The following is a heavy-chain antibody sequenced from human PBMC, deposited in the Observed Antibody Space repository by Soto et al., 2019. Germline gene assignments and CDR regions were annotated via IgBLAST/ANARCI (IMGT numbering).Heavy chain of an antibody. CDR1: GFTFSSYA. CDR2: ISGSGGST. Sequence: EVQLLESGGGLVQPGGSLRLSCAASGFTFSSYAMSWVRQAPGKGLEWVSAISGSGGSTYYADSVKGRFTISRDNSKNTLYLRMNSLRVLDTAVYYFANPYSSGWYRDAFDIWGQGTMGTVSS. J-gene: IGHJ3*02. V-gene: IGHV3-23*01. D-gene: IGHD6-19*01. CDR3: ANPYSSGWYRDAFDI.